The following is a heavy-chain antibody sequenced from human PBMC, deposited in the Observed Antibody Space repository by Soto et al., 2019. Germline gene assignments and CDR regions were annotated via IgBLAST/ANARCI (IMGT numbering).Heavy chain of an antibody. CDR3: ARDASSNPARRGGWFDP. Sequence: ASETLSLTCTVSGGSISSGGYYWSWIRQHPGKGLEWIGYIYYSGSTYYNPSLKSRVTISVDTSKNQFSLKLSSVTAADTAVYYCARDASSNPARRGGWFDPWGQGTLVTVSS. V-gene: IGHV4-31*03. CDR1: GGSISSGGYY. CDR2: IYYSGST. D-gene: IGHD3-10*01. J-gene: IGHJ5*02.